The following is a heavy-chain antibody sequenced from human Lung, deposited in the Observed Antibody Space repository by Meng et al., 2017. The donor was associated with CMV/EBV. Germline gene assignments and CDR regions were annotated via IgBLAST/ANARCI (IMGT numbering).Heavy chain of an antibody. D-gene: IGHD3-9*01. J-gene: IGHJ4*02. CDR3: ARTRFFDWLLYPFDY. Sequence: SLKISCAASGFTFSSYEMNWVRQAPGKGLEWVSYISSSGSTIYYADSVKGRFTISRDNAKNSLYLQMNSLRAEDTAVYYCARTRFFDWLLYPFDYWGQGTLVTVSS. CDR2: ISSSGSTI. CDR1: GFTFSSYE. V-gene: IGHV3-48*03.